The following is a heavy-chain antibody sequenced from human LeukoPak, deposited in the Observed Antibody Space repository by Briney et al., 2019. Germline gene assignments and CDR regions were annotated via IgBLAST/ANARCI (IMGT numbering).Heavy chain of an antibody. CDR3: ARDWPTTVTTDY. J-gene: IGHJ4*02. CDR2: IYTSGST. CDR1: GGSISSYY. V-gene: IGHV4-4*07. Sequence: SETLSLTCTVSGGSISSYYWSWIRQPAGKGLEWIGRIYTSGSTNYNPSLKSRVTMSVDTSKNQFSLKLTSVTAADTALYYCARDWPTTVTTDYWGQGTLVTVSS. D-gene: IGHD4-17*01.